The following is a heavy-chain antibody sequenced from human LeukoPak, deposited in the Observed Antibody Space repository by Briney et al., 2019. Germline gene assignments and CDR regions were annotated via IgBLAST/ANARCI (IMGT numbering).Heavy chain of an antibody. CDR2: INQDGSTK. Sequence: GGSLRLSCAASGFTFSSSWMSWVRQAPGKGLEWVANINQDGSTKQYGDSVKGRFTISRDNATNSLYVQMNSLRGEDTAVYYCAEGDYRDVWRKGTTVTVSS. V-gene: IGHV3-7*01. CDR1: GFTFSSSW. J-gene: IGHJ6*03. CDR3: AEGDYRDV.